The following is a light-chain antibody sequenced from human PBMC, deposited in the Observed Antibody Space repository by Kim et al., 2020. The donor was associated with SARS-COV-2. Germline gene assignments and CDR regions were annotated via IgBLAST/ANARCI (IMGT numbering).Light chain of an antibody. Sequence: EIVLAQSPGTLSLSPGERATLSCRASQSISSSYLTWYQQKPGQAPRLLIYHASSRATGIPDRFSGSGSGTDFTLTISRLEPEEFAVYYCQQYGSSPSYTFGQGTKLEI. CDR1: QSISSSY. CDR2: HAS. J-gene: IGKJ2*01. V-gene: IGKV3-20*01. CDR3: QQYGSSPSYT.